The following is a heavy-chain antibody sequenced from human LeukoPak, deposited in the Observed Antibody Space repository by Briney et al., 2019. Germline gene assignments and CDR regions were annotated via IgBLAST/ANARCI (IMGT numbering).Heavy chain of an antibody. CDR3: ARGRAVVVPAFFDY. Sequence: SETLSLTCAVYGGSFSGYYWSWIRQPPGKGLEWIGEINHSGSTNYNPSLKSRVTISVDTSKNQFSLKLSSVTATDTAVYYCARGRAVVVPAFFDYWGQGTLVTVSS. CDR1: GGSFSGYY. J-gene: IGHJ4*02. V-gene: IGHV4-34*01. D-gene: IGHD2-2*01. CDR2: INHSGST.